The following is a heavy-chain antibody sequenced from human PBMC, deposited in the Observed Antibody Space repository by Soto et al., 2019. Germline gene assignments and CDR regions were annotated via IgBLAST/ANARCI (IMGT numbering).Heavy chain of an antibody. CDR1: GGTFSSYA. J-gene: IGHJ4*02. Sequence: QVQLVQSGAEVKKPGSSVKVSCKASGGTFSSYAISGVRQAPGQGLEWMGGIIPIFDTANYAQKFQGRVTITADESTSTAFMELSSLRSEDTAVYYCARGPYSGYDWANFDYWGQGTLVTGSS. V-gene: IGHV1-69*01. CDR3: ARGPYSGYDWANFDY. D-gene: IGHD5-12*01. CDR2: IIPIFDTA.